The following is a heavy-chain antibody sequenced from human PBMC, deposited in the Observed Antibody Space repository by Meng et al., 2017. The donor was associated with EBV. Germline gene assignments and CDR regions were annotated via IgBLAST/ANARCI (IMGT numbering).Heavy chain of an antibody. CDR3: AHSKYYSDSGGYWDYFDD. J-gene: IGHJ4*02. CDR2: IYWDDAK. D-gene: IGHD3-10*01. V-gene: IGHV2-5*02. Sequence: LKSSRTPMAKPTQTRLITCTISGLSLTTSGVGVGWIRQPPGKALEWLAVIYWDDAKRYSPSLKNRLTITKDTSKNQVVLTMTNMDPVDTATYFCAHSKYYSDSGGYWDYFDDWGQGTLVTVSS. CDR1: GLSLTTSGVG.